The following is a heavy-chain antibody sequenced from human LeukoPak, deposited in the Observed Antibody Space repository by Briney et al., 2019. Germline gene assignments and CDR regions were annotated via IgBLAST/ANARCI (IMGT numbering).Heavy chain of an antibody. V-gene: IGHV4-39*07. J-gene: IGHJ6*03. D-gene: IGHD4-11*01. Sequence: SETLSLTCTVSGGSISSSSYYWGWIRQPPGKGLEWIGSIYYSGSTYYNPSLKSRVTISVDTSKNQFSLKLSSVTAADTAVYYCARTSNYDGIGHYYYYYYMDVWGKGTTVTVSS. CDR1: GGSISSSSYY. CDR2: IYYSGST. CDR3: ARTSNYDGIGHYYYYYYMDV.